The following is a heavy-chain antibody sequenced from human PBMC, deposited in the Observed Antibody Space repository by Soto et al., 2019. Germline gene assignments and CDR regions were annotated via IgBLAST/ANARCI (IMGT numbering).Heavy chain of an antibody. V-gene: IGHV3-11*01. Sequence: SLRLCYAASGVTFSDYDMSWIRQSPGKGLEWLSHISGSGGSIFYADSVKGRFTISRDNSEDTLYLQMNSLRAEDTAVYYCANVYSGYDLFDYWGKGTLVTVSS. J-gene: IGHJ4*02. CDR2: ISGSGGSI. CDR1: GVTFSDYD. D-gene: IGHD5-12*01. CDR3: ANVYSGYDLFDY.